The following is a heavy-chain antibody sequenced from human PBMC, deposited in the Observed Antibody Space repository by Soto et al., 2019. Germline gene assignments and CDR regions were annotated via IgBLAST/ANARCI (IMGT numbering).Heavy chain of an antibody. J-gene: IGHJ4*02. CDR3: AKEEWRGGGYNH. CDR2: ISNSGDRT. D-gene: IGHD1-26*01. Sequence: EVQLLESGGALVQPGGSLRLSCAASGFAFGNYPMGWVRQAPGKGLEWVTHISNSGDRTFYPESVKGRFTISRDNSRNTLYLQMNSLGVEDTAVYHCAKEEWRGGGYNHWGQGTLVTVSS. V-gene: IGHV3-23*01. CDR1: GFAFGNYP.